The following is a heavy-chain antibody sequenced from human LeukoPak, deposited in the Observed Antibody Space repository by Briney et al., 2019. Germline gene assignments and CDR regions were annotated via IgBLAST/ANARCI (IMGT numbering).Heavy chain of an antibody. V-gene: IGHV1-69*01. CDR1: GGPFSSYA. CDR2: IIPIFGTA. Sequence: SVKVSCKASGGPFSSYAISWVRQAPGQGLEWLGGIIPIFGTANYAQKFQGRVTITADESTSTAYMELSSLRSEDTAVYYCARGVAAGQYYFDYWGQGTLVTVSS. CDR3: ARGVAAGQYYFDY. J-gene: IGHJ4*02. D-gene: IGHD6-13*01.